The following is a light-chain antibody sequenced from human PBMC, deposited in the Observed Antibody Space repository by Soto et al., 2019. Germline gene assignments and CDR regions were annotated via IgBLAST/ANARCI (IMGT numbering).Light chain of an antibody. CDR1: QSLLYSDGKHY. V-gene: IGKV2-28*01. J-gene: IGKJ5*01. CDR3: MQALQTIT. Sequence: DIVMTQSPLSLPVTPGEPASISCRSSQSLLYSDGKHYLEWYLQKPGQSPQLLIYMGSNRASGVSDRFSGSGSGTDFTLKISRVEADDVGVYYCMQALQTITFGQGTRLEIK. CDR2: MGS.